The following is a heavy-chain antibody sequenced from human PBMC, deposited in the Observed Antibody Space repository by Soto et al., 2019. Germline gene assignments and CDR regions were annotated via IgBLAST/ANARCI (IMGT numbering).Heavy chain of an antibody. CDR3: AREYIVVVPAASLGPRLYYYYGMDV. D-gene: IGHD2-2*01. CDR1: GGTFSSYA. J-gene: IGHJ6*02. CDR2: IIPIFGTA. V-gene: IGHV1-69*01. Sequence: QVQLVQSGAEVKKPGSSVKVSCKASGGTFSSYAISWVRQAPGQGLEWMGGIIPIFGTANYAQKFQGRVTITADDSTSTAYMELSSLRSEDTAVYYCAREYIVVVPAASLGPRLYYYYGMDVWGQGTTVTVSS.